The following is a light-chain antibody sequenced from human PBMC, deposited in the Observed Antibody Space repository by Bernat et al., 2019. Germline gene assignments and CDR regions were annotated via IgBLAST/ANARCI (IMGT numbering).Light chain of an antibody. CDR1: SSNIGTNY. CDR3: AVWDDSLNGYV. J-gene: IGLJ1*01. V-gene: IGLV1-47*01. Sequence: QSVLTQPPSASGTPGQRVTISCSGSSSNIGTNYVYWYQQLPGTAPKLLIYKTDQRPSGVPDRFSGSKSGTSASLAIRGLRSEDEADYYCAVWDDSLNGYVFGTGTKVTVL. CDR2: KTD.